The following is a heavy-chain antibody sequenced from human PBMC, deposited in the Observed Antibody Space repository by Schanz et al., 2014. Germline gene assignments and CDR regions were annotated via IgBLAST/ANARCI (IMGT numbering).Heavy chain of an antibody. CDR3: AGGPRGGYIEY. J-gene: IGHJ4*02. D-gene: IGHD3-16*01. Sequence: VQVVESGGCVVQPWNSLRLSCAASGFIFSGYAMIWVRQAPGKGLEWVAVITYDGSNKYYADSVKGRFSISRDNARNTLHLQMDSLRDEDTAVYYCAGGPRGGYIEYWGQGTLVIVSS. CDR2: ITYDGSNK. V-gene: IGHV3-30*04. CDR1: GFIFSGYA.